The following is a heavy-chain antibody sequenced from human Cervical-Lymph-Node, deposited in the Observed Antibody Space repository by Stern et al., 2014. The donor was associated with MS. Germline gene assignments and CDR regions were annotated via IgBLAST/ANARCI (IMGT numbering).Heavy chain of an antibody. CDR3: ARDFTVAGSFDY. V-gene: IGHV4-30-4*01. D-gene: IGHD6-19*01. J-gene: IGHJ4*02. Sequence: QLQLQESGPGLVKPSQTLSLTCTVSGGSISRGDHYWSWIRQPPGKGLEWIGYIDNSGTTYYNPSFKSRLTISIDTSKNDFSLRLTSVTAADTAVYYCARDFTVAGSFDYWGQGTVVTVSS. CDR1: GGSISRGDHY. CDR2: IDNSGTT.